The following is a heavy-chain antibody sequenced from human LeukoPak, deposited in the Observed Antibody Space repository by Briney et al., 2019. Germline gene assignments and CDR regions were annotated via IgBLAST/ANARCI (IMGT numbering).Heavy chain of an antibody. CDR2: MNPTSGNT. CDR1: GYTFTSFD. CDR3: ARAGPPKFVGDCSDPRCYTNWFDP. Sequence: ASVKVSCKASGYTFTSFDINWVRQATGQGLEWMGWMNPTSGNTGYAQKFQGRVTMTRNTSINTAYMELRSLRSEDTGVYYRARAGPPKFVGDCSDPRCYTNWFDPWGQGTLVIVSP. J-gene: IGHJ5*02. D-gene: IGHD2-2*02. V-gene: IGHV1-8*01.